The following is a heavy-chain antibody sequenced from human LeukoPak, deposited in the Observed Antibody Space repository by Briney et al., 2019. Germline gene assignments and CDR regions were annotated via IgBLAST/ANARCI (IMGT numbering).Heavy chain of an antibody. J-gene: IGHJ4*02. V-gene: IGHV3-30*04. CDR3: ARDRYYYDRSGYSGPFDY. Sequence: GGSLRLSCAASGFTFSGSAMHWVRQAPGKGLEWVAVLSYDGMNNYYADSVKGRFTISRDNSQNTLYLQMSNLRPEDTAVYYCARDRYYYDRSGYSGPFDYWGQGTLVTVSS. D-gene: IGHD3-22*01. CDR2: LSYDGMNN. CDR1: GFTFSGSA.